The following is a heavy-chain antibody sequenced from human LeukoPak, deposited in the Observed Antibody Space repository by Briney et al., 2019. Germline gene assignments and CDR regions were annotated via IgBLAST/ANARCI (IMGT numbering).Heavy chain of an antibody. CDR1: GFTFDDYA. D-gene: IGHD1-26*01. V-gene: IGHV3-9*03. J-gene: IGHJ4*02. CDR3: AKSLFLVVGATDY. CDR2: ISWNSGSI. Sequence: GRSLRLSCAASGFTFDDYAMHWVRQAPGKGLEWVSGISWNSGSIGYADSVKGRFTISRDNAENSLYLQMNSLRAEDMALYYCAKSLFLVVGATDYWGQGTLVTVSS.